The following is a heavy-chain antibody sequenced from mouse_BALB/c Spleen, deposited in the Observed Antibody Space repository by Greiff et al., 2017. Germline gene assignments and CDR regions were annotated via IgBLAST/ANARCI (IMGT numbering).Heavy chain of an antibody. CDR1: GYTFTSYW. CDR2: INPSTGYT. CDR3: ARGAYYGNYDYAMDY. D-gene: IGHD2-10*01. V-gene: IGHV1-7*01. J-gene: IGHJ4*01. Sequence: VQLQESGAELAKPGASVKMSCKASGYTFTSYWMHWVKQRPGQGLEWIGYINPSTGYTEYNQKFKDKATLTADKSSSTAYMQLSSLTSEDSAVYYCARGAYYGNYDYAMDYWGQGTSVTVSS.